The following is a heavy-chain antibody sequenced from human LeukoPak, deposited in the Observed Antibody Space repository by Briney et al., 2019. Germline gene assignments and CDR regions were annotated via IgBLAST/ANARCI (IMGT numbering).Heavy chain of an antibody. D-gene: IGHD5-24*01. CDR2: ISYDGSNK. J-gene: IGHJ4*02. V-gene: IGHV3-30-3*01. Sequence: PGGSLRLSCAASGFTFSSYEMNWVRQAPGKGLEWVAVISYDGSNKYYADSVKGRFTISRDNSKNTLYLQMNSLRAEDTAVYYCARDRRWLQSPSGCWGQGTLVTVSS. CDR1: GFTFSSYE. CDR3: ARDRRWLQSPSGC.